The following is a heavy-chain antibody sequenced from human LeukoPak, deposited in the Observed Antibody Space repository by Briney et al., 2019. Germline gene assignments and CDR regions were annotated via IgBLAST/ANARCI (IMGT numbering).Heavy chain of an antibody. Sequence: PSETLSLTCAVYGGSFSGYYWSWIRQPPGKGLEWIGEINHSGSTNYNPSLKSRVTISVDTSKNQFSLKLSSVTAADTAVYYCAREVYDILTGYGGSYYFDYRGQGTLVTVSS. CDR1: GGSFSGYY. D-gene: IGHD3-9*01. CDR2: INHSGST. V-gene: IGHV4-34*01. CDR3: AREVYDILTGYGGSYYFDY. J-gene: IGHJ4*02.